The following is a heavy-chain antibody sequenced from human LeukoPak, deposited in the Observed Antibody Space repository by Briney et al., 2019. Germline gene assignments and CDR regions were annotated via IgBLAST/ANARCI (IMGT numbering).Heavy chain of an antibody. J-gene: IGHJ4*02. V-gene: IGHV3-30-3*01. D-gene: IGHD6-19*01. Sequence: GGSLRLSCAASGFTFSSYAMHWVRQAPGKGLEWVAVISYDGSNKYYADSVKGRFTISRDNSKNTLYLQMNSLRAEDTAVYYCASGYSSGWYSWWGQGTLVTVSS. CDR3: ASGYSSGWYSW. CDR2: ISYDGSNK. CDR1: GFTFSSYA.